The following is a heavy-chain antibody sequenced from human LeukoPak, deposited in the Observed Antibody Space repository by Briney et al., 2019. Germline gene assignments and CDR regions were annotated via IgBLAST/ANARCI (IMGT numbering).Heavy chain of an antibody. D-gene: IGHD4-23*01. V-gene: IGHV3-21*04. CDR1: GFTFTDFY. J-gene: IGHJ5*02. Sequence: GGSLRLACAASGFTFTDFYMNWVRQAPGKGLEWVSWTSPTSSYMYYADSVKGRFTISRDNAKKSLYLQMNSLRAEDTALYYCVRDADGGNSWFDTWGQGTLVTVSS. CDR2: TSPTSSYM. CDR3: VRDADGGNSWFDT.